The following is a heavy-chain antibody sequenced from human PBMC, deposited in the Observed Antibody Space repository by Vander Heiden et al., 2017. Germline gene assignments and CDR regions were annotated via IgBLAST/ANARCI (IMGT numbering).Heavy chain of an antibody. CDR1: GGSFSGSY. CDR3: ARVAGSPPVVVTAIRAGDAFDI. V-gene: IGHV4-34*01. J-gene: IGHJ3*02. CDR2: INHSGST. Sequence: QVQLQQWGAGLLKPSATLSLTCAVYGGSFSGSYWRWIRQPPGKGLEWIGEINHSGSTNYNPSLKGRVTISVDTSKNQCALRLSSVTAADTAVYYCARVAGSPPVVVTAIRAGDAFDIWGQGTMVTVSS. D-gene: IGHD2-21*02.